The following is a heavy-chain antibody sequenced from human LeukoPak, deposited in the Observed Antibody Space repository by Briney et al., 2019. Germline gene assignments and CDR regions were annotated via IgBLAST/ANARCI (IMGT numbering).Heavy chain of an antibody. D-gene: IGHD3-10*01. Sequence: ASVKVSCKASGYTFTGYYMHWVRQAPGQGLEWMGWINPNSGGTNYAQKFQGRVTMTRDTSISTAYMELSRLRSDDTAVYYCARTLGSYYNAHDYWGQGTLVTVSS. V-gene: IGHV1-2*02. CDR2: INPNSGGT. CDR1: GYTFTGYY. CDR3: ARTLGSYYNAHDY. J-gene: IGHJ4*02.